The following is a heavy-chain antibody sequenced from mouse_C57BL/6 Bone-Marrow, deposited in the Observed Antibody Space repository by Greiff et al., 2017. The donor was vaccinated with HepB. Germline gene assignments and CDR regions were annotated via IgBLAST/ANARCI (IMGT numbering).Heavy chain of an antibody. CDR3: ARHAYYYEYEGPFSY. Sequence: QVQLQQSGAELARPGASVKLSCKASGYTFTSYGISWVKQRTGQGLEWIGEIYPRSGNTYYNEKFKGKATLTADKSSSTAYMELRSLTSEDSAVYDCARHAYYYEYEGPFSYWDRGTLVTVSA. J-gene: IGHJ3*01. V-gene: IGHV1-81*01. D-gene: IGHD2-4*01. CDR1: GYTFTSYG. CDR2: IYPRSGNT.